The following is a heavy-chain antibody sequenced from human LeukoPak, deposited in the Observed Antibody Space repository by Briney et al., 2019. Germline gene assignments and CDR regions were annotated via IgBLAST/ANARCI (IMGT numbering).Heavy chain of an antibody. CDR1: GFSFSTFW. CDR3: ARGGTFVSDY. D-gene: IGHD1-1*01. Sequence: PGRSLRLSCAASGFSFSTFWMSWVRQAPGTGLEWVANIKEDGSEKYYVDSMKGRFTVSRDNAKNSLYLQMDSLRAEDTAVYYCARGGTFVSDYWGQGTLVTVSS. J-gene: IGHJ4*02. V-gene: IGHV3-7*01. CDR2: IKEDGSEK.